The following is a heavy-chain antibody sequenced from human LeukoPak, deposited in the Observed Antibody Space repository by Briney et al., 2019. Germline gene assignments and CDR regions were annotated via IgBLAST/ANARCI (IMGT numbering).Heavy chain of an antibody. D-gene: IGHD2-15*01. J-gene: IGHJ4*02. Sequence: PGGSLRLSCAASGLTSGIYAMSWVRQAPGKGLEWVSASSGGGDSFYADSVRGRFSISADKSKNILYLQMSSLRVEDTAVYYCGKEVERHFDLRYWGQGTPVTVSS. CDR3: GKEVERHFDLRY. CDR1: GLTSGIYA. V-gene: IGHV3-23*01. CDR2: SSGGGDS.